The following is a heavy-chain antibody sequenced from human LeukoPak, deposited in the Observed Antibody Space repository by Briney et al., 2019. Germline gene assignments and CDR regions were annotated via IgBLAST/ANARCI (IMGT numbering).Heavy chain of an antibody. V-gene: IGHV1-2*02. D-gene: IGHD6-13*01. CDR2: INPNSGGT. CDR3: ARIRGPYSSSPTVGY. J-gene: IGHJ4*02. Sequence: ASVKVSCKASGYTFTGYYMHWVRQAPGQGLEWMGWINPNSGGTNYAQKFQSRVTMTRDTSISTAYMELSRLRSDDTAVYYCARIRGPYSSSPTVGYWGQGTLVTVSS. CDR1: GYTFTGYY.